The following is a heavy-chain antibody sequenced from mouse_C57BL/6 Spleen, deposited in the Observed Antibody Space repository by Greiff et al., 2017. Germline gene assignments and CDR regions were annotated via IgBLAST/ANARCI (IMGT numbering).Heavy chain of an antibody. D-gene: IGHD1-1*01. CDR1: GFTFSNYW. J-gene: IGHJ2*01. CDR3: TAIYYYGFDY. V-gene: IGHV6-3*01. CDR2: IRLKSDNYAT. Sequence: EVQGVESGGGLVQPGGSMKLSCVASGFTFSNYWMNWVRQSPEKGLEWVAQIRLKSDNYATHYAESVKGRFTISRDDSKSSVYLQMNNLRAEDTGIYYCTAIYYYGFDYWGQGTTLTVSS.